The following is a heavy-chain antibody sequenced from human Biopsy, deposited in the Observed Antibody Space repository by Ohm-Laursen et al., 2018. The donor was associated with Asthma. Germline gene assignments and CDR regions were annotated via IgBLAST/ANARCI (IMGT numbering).Heavy chain of an antibody. CDR2: INHSGST. CDR3: ARGPNYHGSGRAPIGMDI. J-gene: IGHJ6*02. CDR1: GGSFSGYY. D-gene: IGHD3-10*01. V-gene: IGHV4-34*01. Sequence: TLSLTWAVYGGSFSGYYWSWIHQPPGKGLEWIGEINHSGSTNYNPSLKSRVTISVDTSKNQFSLKLSSVTAADTAVYYCARGPNYHGSGRAPIGMDIWGQGTTVTVSS.